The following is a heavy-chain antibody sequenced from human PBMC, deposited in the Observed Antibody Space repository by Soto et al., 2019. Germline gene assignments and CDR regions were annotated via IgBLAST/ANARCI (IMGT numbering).Heavy chain of an antibody. CDR2: ISYDGSNK. CDR3: AGGQYYFHY. CDR1: GFPFSSYG. D-gene: IGHD2-15*01. Sequence: QVQLVESGGGVVQPGRSLRLSCAASGFPFSSYGKHWVRQAAGKGLEWVAHISYDGSNKHYTDSVKGRFTISRDNSKNMLYLQMSSLRAEDTSVYYCAGGQYYFHYYGQGTRVSVSS. J-gene: IGHJ4*02. V-gene: IGHV3-30*03.